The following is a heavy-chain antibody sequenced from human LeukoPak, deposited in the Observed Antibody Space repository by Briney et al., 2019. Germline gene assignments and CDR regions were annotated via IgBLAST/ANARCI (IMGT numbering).Heavy chain of an antibody. D-gene: IGHD1-26*01. CDR2: IIPILGQT. V-gene: IGHV1-69*04. CDR1: GGTFSTYP. J-gene: IGHJ4*02. Sequence: ASVKVSCKASGGTFSTYPIGWVRQAPGQGLEWMGRIIPILGQTNYAEKFQGRVTITADQSTSTVYMDLSSLRSDDTAVYYCAREGLGSWEQLPFEYWGQGTLVSVSS. CDR3: AREGLGSWEQLPFEY.